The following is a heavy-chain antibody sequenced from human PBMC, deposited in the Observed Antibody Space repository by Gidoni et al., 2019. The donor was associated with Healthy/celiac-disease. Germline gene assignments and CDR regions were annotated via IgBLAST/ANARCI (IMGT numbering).Heavy chain of an antibody. V-gene: IGHV1-46*01. Sequence: QVQLVQSGAEVKKPGASVKVSCKASGYTFTSYYMHWVRQAPGQGLEWMGIINPSGGSTSYAQKFQGRVTMTRDTSTSTVYMELSSLRSEDTAVYYCARAGELLHPREYFQHWGQGTLVTVSS. CDR1: GYTFTSYY. J-gene: IGHJ1*01. CDR2: INPSGGST. CDR3: ARAGELLHPREYFQH. D-gene: IGHD1-26*01.